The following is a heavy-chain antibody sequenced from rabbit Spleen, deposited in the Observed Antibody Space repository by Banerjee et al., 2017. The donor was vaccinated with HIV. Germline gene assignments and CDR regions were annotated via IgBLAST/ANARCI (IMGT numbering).Heavy chain of an antibody. V-gene: IGHV1S45*01. CDR3: ARDNGSGDYIDVYFDL. Sequence: QEQLVESGGGLVKPEGSLTLTCKASGFSFSDRDVMCWVRQAPGKGLEWIACIDTGYNGFTYFATWAKGRFTISKTSSTTVTLQLTRLTAADTATYFCARDNGSGDYIDVYFDLWGPGTLVTVS. CDR1: GFSFSDRDV. CDR2: IDTGYNGFT. J-gene: IGHJ4*01. D-gene: IGHD1-1*01.